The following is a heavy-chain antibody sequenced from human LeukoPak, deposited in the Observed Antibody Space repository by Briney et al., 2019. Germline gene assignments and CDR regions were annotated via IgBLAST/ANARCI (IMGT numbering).Heavy chain of an antibody. V-gene: IGHV4-31*03. CDR1: GGSISSGAYF. J-gene: IGHJ4*02. CDR2: IYYSGTT. Sequence: SQTESLTCTVSGGSISSGAYFWSWIRQHPGKGLEWIGFIYYSGTTYYNPSLKSRLTLSKDTPKNHSSLTLSSVTAADTAVYYCARAHGSGGDYFDYWGQGTLVTVPS. CDR3: ARAHGSGGDYFDY. D-gene: IGHD5-12*01.